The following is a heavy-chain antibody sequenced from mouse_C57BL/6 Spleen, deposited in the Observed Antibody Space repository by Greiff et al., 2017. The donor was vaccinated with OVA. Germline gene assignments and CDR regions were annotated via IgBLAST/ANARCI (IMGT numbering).Heavy chain of an antibody. CDR2: IDPSDSYT. D-gene: IGHD2-4*01. J-gene: IGHJ3*01. CDR3: ARLGYDYDETLSY. CDR1: GYTFTSYW. Sequence: VQLQQPGAELVRPGTSVKLSCKASGYTFTSYWMHWVKQRPGQGLEWIGVIDPSDSYTNYNQKFKGKATLTVDTSSSTAYMQLSSLTSEDSAVYYSARLGYDYDETLSYWGQGTLVTVSA. V-gene: IGHV1-59*01.